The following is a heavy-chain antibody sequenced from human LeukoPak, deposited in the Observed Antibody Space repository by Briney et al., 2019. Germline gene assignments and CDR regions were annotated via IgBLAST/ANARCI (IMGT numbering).Heavy chain of an antibody. CDR2: NHYSGST. V-gene: IGHV4-61*01. CDR1: GHSLNTDYY. CDR3: ARHYDTSGYYIYMDV. Sequence: SETLSLTCTVSGHSLNTDYYWAWVRQPPGKGLEWIGYNHYSGSTNYNPSLKSRVTISIDTFKNQFSLILTSVTAADTAVYYCARHYDTSGYYIYMDVWGKGTTVTVSS. J-gene: IGHJ6*03. D-gene: IGHD3-22*01.